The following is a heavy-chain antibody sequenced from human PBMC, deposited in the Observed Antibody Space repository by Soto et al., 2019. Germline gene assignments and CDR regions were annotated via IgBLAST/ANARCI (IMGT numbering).Heavy chain of an antibody. CDR2: IYYSGST. Sequence: SETLSLTCTVSGGTISSGGYYWSWIRQHPGKGLEWIGYIYYSGSTYYNPSLKSRVTISVDTSKNQFSLKLSSVTAADTAVYYCARDQSDAFDIWGQGTMVTVSS. V-gene: IGHV4-31*03. J-gene: IGHJ3*02. CDR1: GGTISSGGYY. CDR3: ARDQSDAFDI.